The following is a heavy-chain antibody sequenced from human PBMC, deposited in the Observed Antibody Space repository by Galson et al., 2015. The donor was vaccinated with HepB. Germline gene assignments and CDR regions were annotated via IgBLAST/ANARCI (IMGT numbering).Heavy chain of an antibody. CDR1: GFTFSSYA. V-gene: IGHV3-64*01. CDR2: ISSNGGSN. J-gene: IGHJ6*02. D-gene: IGHD6-13*01. Sequence: SLRLSCAASGFTFSSYAMHWVRQAPGKGLEYVSAISSNGGSNYYANSVKGRFTISRDNSKNTLYLQMGSLRAEDMAVYYCARGVPGSSWYPYYYYGMDVWGQGTTVTVSS. CDR3: ARGVPGSSWYPYYYYGMDV.